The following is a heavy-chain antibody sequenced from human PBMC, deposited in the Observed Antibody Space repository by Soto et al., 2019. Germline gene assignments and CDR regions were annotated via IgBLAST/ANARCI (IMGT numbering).Heavy chain of an antibody. Sequence: QVQLVQSGAEVQKPGASVTVSCKTSGYPLTDFYVHWVRQAPGQGLEWMAWINPHTGDTNTALKFQGRVTMARDTSINKAFMKLTRLSSDDTAVYYCAGDGGAAPGARKEWYLDLWGRGTLVSVSS. V-gene: IGHV1-2*02. CDR1: GYPLTDFY. J-gene: IGHJ2*01. CDR2: INPHTGDT. D-gene: IGHD6-25*01. CDR3: AGDGGAAPGARKEWYLDL.